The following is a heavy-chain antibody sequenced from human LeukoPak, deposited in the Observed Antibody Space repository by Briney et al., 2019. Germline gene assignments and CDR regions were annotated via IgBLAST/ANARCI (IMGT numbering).Heavy chain of an antibody. CDR2: INHSGST. V-gene: IGHV4-34*01. Sequence: SETLSLTCAVSGGSFSGYYWSWIRQPPGKGLEWIGEINHSGSTNYNPSLKSRVTISVDTSKNQFSLKLSSVTAADTAVYYCARSVRLVDYWGQGTLVTVSS. D-gene: IGHD4-11*01. J-gene: IGHJ4*02. CDR1: GGSFSGYY. CDR3: ARSVRLVDY.